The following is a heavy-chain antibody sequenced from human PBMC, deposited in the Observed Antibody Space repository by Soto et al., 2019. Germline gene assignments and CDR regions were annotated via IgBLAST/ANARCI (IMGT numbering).Heavy chain of an antibody. CDR1: GGSMNNYY. Sequence: PSQTLSLTCSVSGGSMNNYYWSWMRQPPGKGLEWIGYIYYSGSTNYNPSLKSRVTISVDTSKNQFSLKLNSVTAADTAVYYCARDLWGYCGADCYPLDVWGQGTTVT. J-gene: IGHJ6*02. CDR3: ARDLWGYCGADCYPLDV. CDR2: IYYSGST. V-gene: IGHV4-59*01. D-gene: IGHD2-21*02.